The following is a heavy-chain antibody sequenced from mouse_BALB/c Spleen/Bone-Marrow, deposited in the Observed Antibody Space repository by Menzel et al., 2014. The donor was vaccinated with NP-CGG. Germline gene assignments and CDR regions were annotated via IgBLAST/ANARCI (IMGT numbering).Heavy chain of an antibody. CDR3: ARAGGYDGFAY. Sequence: QQSGAELVKPGASVKLSCKASGYTFTSYWMHWVKQRPGQGLEWIGEINPSNGRADYNEKFRSKATLTVDRSSSTAYMQLSSLTSEDSAVYYCARAGGYDGFAYWGQGTLVTVSA. D-gene: IGHD2-2*01. CDR1: GYTFTSYW. V-gene: IGHV1S81*02. CDR2: INPSNGRA. J-gene: IGHJ3*01.